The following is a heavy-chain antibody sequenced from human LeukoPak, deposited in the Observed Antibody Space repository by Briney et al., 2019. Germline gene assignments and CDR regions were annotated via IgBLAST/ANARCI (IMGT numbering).Heavy chain of an antibody. CDR1: GDSISNHY. J-gene: IGHJ5*02. V-gene: IGHV4-59*11. Sequence: SETLSLTCTVSGDSISNHYWTWIRQPPGKGLEWIGYIQYSGITDYNPSLRGRVTMSLDTSKNQFSLRLNSLTAADTAVYYCARDMLGYYYGSGNYGSFDTWGQGTLVTVSS. CDR3: ARDMLGYYYGSGNYGSFDT. D-gene: IGHD3-10*01. CDR2: IQYSGIT.